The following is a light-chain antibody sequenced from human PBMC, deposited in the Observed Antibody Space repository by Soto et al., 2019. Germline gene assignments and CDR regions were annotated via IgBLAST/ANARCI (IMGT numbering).Light chain of an antibody. Sequence: DIQMTQSPSALSASVGDRVTITCRASQRIRSWLAWYQQKPGKAPHLLIYDAFSLESGVPSRFSGSGSGTEFTLTISSLQPDDSAIYYCQQYKDFWTFGQGTKVDIK. J-gene: IGKJ1*01. V-gene: IGKV1-5*01. CDR1: QRIRSW. CDR2: DAF. CDR3: QQYKDFWT.